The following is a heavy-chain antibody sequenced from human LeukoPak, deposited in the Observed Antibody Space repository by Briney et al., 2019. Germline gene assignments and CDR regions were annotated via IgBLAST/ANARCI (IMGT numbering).Heavy chain of an antibody. J-gene: IGHJ4*02. V-gene: IGHV4-59*01. CDR3: ARGLGGYSYGLYY. CDR2: IYYSGST. D-gene: IGHD5-18*01. Sequence: PSETLSLTCTVSNDSISNYYWSWIRQPPGKGLEWIGYIYYSGSTNYNPSVKSRVTISLDTSKNQFSLKLSSVTAADTAVYYCARGLGGYSYGLYYWGQGTLVTVSS. CDR1: NDSISNYY.